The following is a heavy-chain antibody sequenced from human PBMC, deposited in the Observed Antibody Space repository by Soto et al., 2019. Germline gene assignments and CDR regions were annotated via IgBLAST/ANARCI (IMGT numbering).Heavy chain of an antibody. D-gene: IGHD4-17*01. Sequence: EVQLVESGGGLLRPGESLRLSCAASGFSFSSFPMNWVRQAPGRGLEWVSYISSLGSTINYADSVRGRFSISRDNGKNTLYLQMNSLRDEDTAVYFCARHGSFGHYGETSTYYLDYWGQGTLVTVSS. CDR2: ISSLGSTI. J-gene: IGHJ4*02. V-gene: IGHV3-48*02. CDR1: GFSFSSFP. CDR3: ARHGSFGHYGETSTYYLDY.